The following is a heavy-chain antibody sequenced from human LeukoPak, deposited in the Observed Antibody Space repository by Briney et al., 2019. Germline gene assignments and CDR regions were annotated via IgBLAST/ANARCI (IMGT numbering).Heavy chain of an antibody. CDR3: ATQQEGNPAY. D-gene: IGHD1-14*01. CDR1: GLTFSSHW. CDR2: ITNDGSST. Sequence: GGSLRLSCAASGLTFSSHWMHWVRQAPGKGLVWVSRITNDGSSTTYADSVKGRFTISRDNAKNMLYLQVNSLRAEDTAVYYCATQQEGNPAYWGQGTLVTVSS. J-gene: IGHJ4*02. V-gene: IGHV3-74*01.